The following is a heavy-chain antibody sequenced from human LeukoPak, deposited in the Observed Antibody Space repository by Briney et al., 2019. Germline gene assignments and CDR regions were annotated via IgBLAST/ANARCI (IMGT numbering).Heavy chain of an antibody. D-gene: IGHD2-2*02. CDR2: ISGSGNSI. Sequence: GGSLRLSCAASGFTFSSYAMSWVRQAPGKGLEWVSAISGSGNSIYYADSVKGRSTISRDNSKNMVYLQMNSLRAEDTALYYCAKGPYCSSSSCYTIGSFDFWGQGTLVTVSS. CDR3: AKGPYCSSSSCYTIGSFDF. J-gene: IGHJ4*02. CDR1: GFTFSSYA. V-gene: IGHV3-23*01.